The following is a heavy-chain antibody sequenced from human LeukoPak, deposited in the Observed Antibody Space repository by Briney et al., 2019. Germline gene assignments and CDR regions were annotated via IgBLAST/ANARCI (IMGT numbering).Heavy chain of an antibody. CDR2: INRDGRST. Sequence: AGSLRLSCAASGFTFSSDWMHWVRQAPGKALVWVSRINRDGRSTTYADSVKGRFTISRDNAKNTLYLQMNSLRAEDTAVYYCARHPYDILTGPSFDYWGQGTLVTVSS. CDR1: GFTFSSDW. V-gene: IGHV3-74*01. J-gene: IGHJ4*02. D-gene: IGHD3-9*01. CDR3: ARHPYDILTGPSFDY.